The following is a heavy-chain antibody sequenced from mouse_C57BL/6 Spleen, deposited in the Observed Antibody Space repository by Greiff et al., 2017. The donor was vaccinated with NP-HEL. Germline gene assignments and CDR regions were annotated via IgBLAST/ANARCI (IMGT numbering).Heavy chain of an antibody. CDR3: ARTVTTVVATPYFDV. J-gene: IGHJ1*03. Sequence: DVQLVESGGGLVKPGGSLKLSCAASGFTFSDYGMHWVRQAPEKGLEWVAYISSGSSTIYYADTVKGRFTISRDNAKNTLFLQMTSLRSEDTAMYYCARTVTTVVATPYFDVWGTGTTVTVSS. CDR2: ISSGSSTI. CDR1: GFTFSDYG. D-gene: IGHD1-1*01. V-gene: IGHV5-17*01.